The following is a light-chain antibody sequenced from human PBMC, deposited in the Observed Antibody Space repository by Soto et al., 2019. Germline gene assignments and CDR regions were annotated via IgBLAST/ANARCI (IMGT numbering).Light chain of an antibody. J-gene: IGKJ1*01. Sequence: VVTQSPATLSVFPGETTTLSCRASQSVSSDLAWYQQRPGQAPRLLIYGASTRATGIPARFRGSGSGTEFRLTVSHLQSEYFVTYYLQQYNTWHQKRAFGRETQV. CDR3: QQYNTWHQKRA. CDR1: QSVSSD. V-gene: IGKV3-15*01. CDR2: GAS.